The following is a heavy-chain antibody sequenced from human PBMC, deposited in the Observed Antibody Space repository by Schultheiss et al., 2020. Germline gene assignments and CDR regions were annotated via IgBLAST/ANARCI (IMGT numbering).Heavy chain of an antibody. Sequence: KVSCKGSGYSFTSYWIGWVRQMPGKGLEWMGIIYPGDSDTRYSPSFQGQVTISADKSISTAYLQWSSLKASDTAMYHCARAHYDYVWGSYRIPVSFDYWGQGTLVTVSS. CDR2: IYPGDSDT. V-gene: IGHV5-51*01. CDR3: ARAHYDYVWGSYRIPVSFDY. J-gene: IGHJ4*02. D-gene: IGHD3-16*02. CDR1: GYSFTSYW.